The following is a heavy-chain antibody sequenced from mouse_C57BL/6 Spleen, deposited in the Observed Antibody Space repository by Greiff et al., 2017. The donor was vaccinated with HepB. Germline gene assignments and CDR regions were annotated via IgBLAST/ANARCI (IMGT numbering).Heavy chain of an antibody. V-gene: IGHV10-1*01. D-gene: IGHD1-1*01. J-gene: IGHJ1*03. CDR3: VRDYGSSPYWYFDV. CDR1: GFSFNTYA. Sequence: EVQVVESGGGLVQPKGSLKLSCAASGFSFNTYAMNWVRQAPGKGLEWVARIRSKSNNYATYYADSVKDRFTISRDDSESMLYLQMNNLKTEDTAMYYCVRDYGSSPYWYFDVWGTGTTVTVSS. CDR2: IRSKSNNYAT.